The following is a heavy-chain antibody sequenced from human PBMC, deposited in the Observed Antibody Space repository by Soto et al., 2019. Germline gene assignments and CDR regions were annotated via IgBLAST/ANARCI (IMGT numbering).Heavy chain of an antibody. CDR2: ISAYNGNT. J-gene: IGHJ6*02. V-gene: IGHV1-18*04. CDR3: ARAQFYDFWSGYSFLGYYYYGMDV. CDR1: GYTFTSYG. Sequence: ASVKGSCTASGYTFTSYGIIWVRQAPGQGLEWMGWISAYNGNTNYAQKLQGRVTMTTDTSTSTAYMELRSLRSDDTAVYYCARAQFYDFWSGYSFLGYYYYGMDVWGQGTTVTV. D-gene: IGHD3-3*01.